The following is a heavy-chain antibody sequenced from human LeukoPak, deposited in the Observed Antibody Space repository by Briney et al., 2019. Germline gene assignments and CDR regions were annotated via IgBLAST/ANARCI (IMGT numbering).Heavy chain of an antibody. J-gene: IGHJ4*02. CDR1: GFTFTNHW. CDR2: IREDGGHK. D-gene: IGHD4-23*01. Sequence: PGGSLRLSCVTSGFTFTNHWMSWVRQAPGKGLEWVANIREDGGHKNYVDSVKGRLSISRDNAKNSLFLQMDSLGVDDTAIYYCARDGRGGHNDFWGQGTLITVSS. V-gene: IGHV3-7*01. CDR3: ARDGRGGHNDF.